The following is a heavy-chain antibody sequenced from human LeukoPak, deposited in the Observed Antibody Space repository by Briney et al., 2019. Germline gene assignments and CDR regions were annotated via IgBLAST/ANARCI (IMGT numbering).Heavy chain of an antibody. V-gene: IGHV3-23*01. CDR2: ISGSGGST. CDR1: GFTFSSYA. Sequence: PGGSLRLSCAASGFTFSSYAMSWVRQAPGKGLEWVSAISGSGGSTYYADSVKGRFTISRDNSKNTLYLQMDSLRAEDTAVYYCAKAAQPERITIFGVVNWFDPWGQGTLVTVSS. J-gene: IGHJ5*02. D-gene: IGHD3-3*01. CDR3: AKAAQPERITIFGVVNWFDP.